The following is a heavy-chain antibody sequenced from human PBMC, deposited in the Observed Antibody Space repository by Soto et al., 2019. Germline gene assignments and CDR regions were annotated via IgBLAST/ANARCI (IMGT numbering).Heavy chain of an antibody. J-gene: IGHJ6*02. Sequence: QVQLVQSGAEVKKPGASVKVSCKASGYTFTGYYMHWVRQAPGQGLEWMGWINPNSGGTNYAQKFQGWVTMTRDTSISTAYMELSRLRSDDTAVYYCARSDPRSIAARENYYYGMDVWGQGTTVTVSS. CDR3: ARSDPRSIAARENYYYGMDV. D-gene: IGHD6-6*01. V-gene: IGHV1-2*04. CDR1: GYTFTGYY. CDR2: INPNSGGT.